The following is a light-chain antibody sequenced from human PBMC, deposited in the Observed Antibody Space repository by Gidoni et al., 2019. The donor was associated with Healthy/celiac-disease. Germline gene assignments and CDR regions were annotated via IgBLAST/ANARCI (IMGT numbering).Light chain of an antibody. CDR2: GAS. J-gene: IGKJ1*01. CDR1: QSVSRN. CDR3: QQYNNWPRT. V-gene: IGKV3-15*01. Sequence: EIVMTQSPATLSVSPGERATLSCRASQSVSRNLAWYQQKPGQAPRLLTYGASTRATGIPAGFSGSGSGTEFTLTISSLQSEDFAVYYCQQYNNWPRTFGQGTKVEIK.